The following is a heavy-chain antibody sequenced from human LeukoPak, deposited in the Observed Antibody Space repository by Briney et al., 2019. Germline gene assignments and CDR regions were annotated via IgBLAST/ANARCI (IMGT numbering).Heavy chain of an antibody. CDR2: ISGSGGST. Sequence: GSLRLSCAASGFTFSSYAMSWVRQAPGKGLEWVSAISGSGGSTYYADSVKGRFTISRDNSKNTLYLQMNSLRAEDTAVYYCAEDIGRFGELSYGYWGQGTLVTVSS. J-gene: IGHJ4*02. V-gene: IGHV3-23*01. D-gene: IGHD3-10*01. CDR1: GFTFSSYA. CDR3: AEDIGRFGELSYGY.